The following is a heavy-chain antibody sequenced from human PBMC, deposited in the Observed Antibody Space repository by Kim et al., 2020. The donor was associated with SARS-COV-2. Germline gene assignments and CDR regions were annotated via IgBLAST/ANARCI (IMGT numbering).Heavy chain of an antibody. D-gene: IGHD3-10*01. CDR3: ARGGRGYYGSGGDY. J-gene: IGHJ4*02. Sequence: ADSGKGRFTISRDNAKNSLYLQMNSLRAEDTAVYYCARGGRGYYGSGGDYWGQGTLVTVSS. V-gene: IGHV3-21*01.